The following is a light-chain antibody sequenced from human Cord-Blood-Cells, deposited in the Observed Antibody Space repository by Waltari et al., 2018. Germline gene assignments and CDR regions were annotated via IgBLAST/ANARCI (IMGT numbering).Light chain of an antibody. Sequence: DIVMTQSPDSLAVSLGESAPINCKSSQSVLYSSNNKNYLAWYQQKPGQPPKLLIYCASSRESGVPDRFSGSGSGTDFTLTISSLQAEDVAVYYCQQYYSTPQTFGQGTKVEIK. V-gene: IGKV4-1*01. CDR3: QQYYSTPQT. J-gene: IGKJ1*01. CDR2: CAS. CDR1: QSVLYSSNNKNY.